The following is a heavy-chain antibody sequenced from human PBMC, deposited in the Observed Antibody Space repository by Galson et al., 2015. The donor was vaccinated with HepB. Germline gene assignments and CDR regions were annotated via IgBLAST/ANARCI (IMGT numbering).Heavy chain of an antibody. V-gene: IGHV3-21*01. CDR3: ARSRVVAENDAFDI. J-gene: IGHJ3*02. Sequence: SLRLSCAASGITFSSYSLNWVRQAPGKGLEWASSISYSSNYIYYADPAKGRFTISRDNAKNSLYPQMNSLRAEDTAVYYCARSRVVAENDAFDIWGQGTMVTVSS. CDR2: ISYSSNYI. CDR1: GITFSSYS. D-gene: IGHD2-15*01.